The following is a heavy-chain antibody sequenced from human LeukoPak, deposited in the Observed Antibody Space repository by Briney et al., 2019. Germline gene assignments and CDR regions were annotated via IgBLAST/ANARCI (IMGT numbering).Heavy chain of an antibody. J-gene: IGHJ4*02. Sequence: ASVKVSCKASGYTFTGYYMHWVRQAPGQGLEWMGWISAYNGNTNYAQKLQGRVTMTTDTSTSTAYMELRSLRSDDTAVYYCAVGITGTTRDYWGQGTLVTVSS. CDR2: ISAYNGNT. V-gene: IGHV1-18*04. CDR1: GYTFTGYY. CDR3: AVGITGTTRDY. D-gene: IGHD1-7*01.